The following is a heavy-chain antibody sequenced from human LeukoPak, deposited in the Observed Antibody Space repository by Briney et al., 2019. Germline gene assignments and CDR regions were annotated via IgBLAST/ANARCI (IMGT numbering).Heavy chain of an antibody. CDR2: ISWNSGSI. CDR1: GFTFDDYA. J-gene: IGHJ3*02. V-gene: IGHV3-9*01. Sequence: GGSLRLSCAASGFTFDDYAMRWVRQAPGKGLEWVSGISWNSGSIGYADSVKGRFTISRDNAKNSLYLQMNSLRAEDTALYYCAKAGYYYDSSGYKGAFDIWGQGTMVTVSS. D-gene: IGHD3-22*01. CDR3: AKAGYYYDSSGYKGAFDI.